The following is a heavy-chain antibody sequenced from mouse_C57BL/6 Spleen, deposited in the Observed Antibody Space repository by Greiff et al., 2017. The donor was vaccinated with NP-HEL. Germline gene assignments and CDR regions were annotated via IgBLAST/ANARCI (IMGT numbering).Heavy chain of an antibody. V-gene: IGHV1-22*01. D-gene: IGHD2-2*01. CDR2: INPNNGGT. CDR3: ARGGYDGWFAY. J-gene: IGHJ3*01. CDR1: GYTFTDYN. Sequence: EVQGVESGPELVKPGASVKMSCKASGYTFTDYNMHWVKQSHGKSLEWIGYINPNNGGTSYNQKFKGKATLTVNKSSSTAYMELRSLTSEDSAVYYCARGGYDGWFAYWGQGTLVTVSA.